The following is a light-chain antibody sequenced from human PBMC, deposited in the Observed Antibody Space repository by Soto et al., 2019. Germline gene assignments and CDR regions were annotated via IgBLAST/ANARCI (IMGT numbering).Light chain of an antibody. J-gene: IGKJ1*01. Sequence: DIVSTQSPGTLSLSPGERATLSCRASETVNSNYLAWYQQKPGLAPRLLIYDASSRATGIPDRFSGSGSGTDFTLTISRLEPEDFAVYYCQQYGSSGTFGQGTKVDIK. V-gene: IGKV3D-20*01. CDR3: QQYGSSGT. CDR1: ETVNSNY. CDR2: DAS.